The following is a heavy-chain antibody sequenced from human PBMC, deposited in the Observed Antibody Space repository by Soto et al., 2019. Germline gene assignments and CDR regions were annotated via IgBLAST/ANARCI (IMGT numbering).Heavy chain of an antibody. CDR2: IYHSGST. D-gene: IGHD1-26*01. CDR3: ARVPLRWRGWELLGFDY. V-gene: IGHV4-4*02. J-gene: IGHJ4*02. Sequence: QVQLQESGPGLVKPSGTLSLTCAVSGGSISSSNWWSWVRQPPGKGLEWIGEIYHSGSTNYNPSLKSRVTISVDKSKNQFSLKLSSVTAADTAVYYCARVPLRWRGWELLGFDYWGQGTLVTVSS. CDR1: GGSISSSNW.